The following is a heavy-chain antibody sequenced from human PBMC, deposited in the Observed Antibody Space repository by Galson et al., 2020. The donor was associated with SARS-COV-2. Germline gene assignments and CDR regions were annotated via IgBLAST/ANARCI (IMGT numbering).Heavy chain of an antibody. Sequence: SQTLSLTCTVSGGSISTSYYYWDCIRQSPGKGLEWIGSVFYSGSTYSHPSLKSRVTMSVDTSKNEFSLKLSSVTAADTAVYYCARRGYTYGYIGYWGQGTLVTGSS. J-gene: IGHJ4*02. D-gene: IGHD5-18*01. CDR1: GGSISTSYYY. CDR2: VFYSGST. V-gene: IGHV4-39*01. CDR3: ARRGYTYGYIGY.